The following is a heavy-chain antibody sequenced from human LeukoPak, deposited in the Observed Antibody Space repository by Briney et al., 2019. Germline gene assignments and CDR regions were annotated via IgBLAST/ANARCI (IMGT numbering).Heavy chain of an antibody. Sequence: ASVTVSFTSSGYAFTNYGISWVRLAPGQGLEWLGWISTFNGHTTYALKFQDRGTMTTDTSTDTAYLELRSLRTDDTAVYYCARRHLVGSGYFDHWGQGTLVTVSS. CDR2: ISTFNGHT. CDR1: GYAFTNYG. CDR3: ARRHLVGSGYFDH. V-gene: IGHV1-18*01. D-gene: IGHD2-15*01. J-gene: IGHJ4*02.